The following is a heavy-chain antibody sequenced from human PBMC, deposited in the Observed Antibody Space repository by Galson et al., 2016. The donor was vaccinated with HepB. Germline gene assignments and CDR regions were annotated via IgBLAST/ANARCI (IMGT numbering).Heavy chain of an antibody. CDR3: ARDPQKNWGLEY. D-gene: IGHD7-27*01. CDR2: VHSGGST. Sequence: TLSLTCSLSGDSLSIYYWTWVRQPPGKGLEWIGFVHSGGSTSYNPSLRSRVTMSMDTSRNRFSLNLTSVTAADTAVYYCARDPQKNWGLEYWGQGILVTVSS. CDR1: GDSLSIYY. J-gene: IGHJ4*02. V-gene: IGHV4-59*01.